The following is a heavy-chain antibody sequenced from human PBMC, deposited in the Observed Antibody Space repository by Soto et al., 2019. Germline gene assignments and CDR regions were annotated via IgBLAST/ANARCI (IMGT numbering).Heavy chain of an antibody. Sequence: QVQLQESGPGLVKPSETLSLTCTISGGSINGYFWSWIRQPAGQGLEWIGRIYSSETAIFNPSLTSRGTMSIDTSKNQFSLKLSSVTAADAAVYYCAREHRGVSSGSWFDPWGPGTLVTVSS. CDR3: AREHRGVSSGSWFDP. V-gene: IGHV4-4*07. CDR2: IYSSETA. D-gene: IGHD3-22*01. CDR1: GGSINGYF. J-gene: IGHJ5*02.